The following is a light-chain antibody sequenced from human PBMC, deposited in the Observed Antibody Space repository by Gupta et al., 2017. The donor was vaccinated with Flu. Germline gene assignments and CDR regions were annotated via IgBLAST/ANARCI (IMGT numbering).Light chain of an antibody. CDR2: LVS. J-gene: IGKJ1*01. CDR1: QGLVYSDGNTY. V-gene: IGKV2-30*01. Sequence: DVVMTQSPLSMAVTLGQPASISCRSSQGLVYSDGNTYLHCIKLRPGQSPRLLIYLVSNRESGVPDRFIGSVSGTDFTLRISRVEADDVGIYYCMQGAHWPWAFGQGTKLEIK. CDR3: MQGAHWPWA.